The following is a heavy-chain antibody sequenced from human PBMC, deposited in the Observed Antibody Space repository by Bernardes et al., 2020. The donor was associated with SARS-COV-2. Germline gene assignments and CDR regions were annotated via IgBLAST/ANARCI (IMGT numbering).Heavy chain of an antibody. V-gene: IGHV3-23*01. CDR1: GFTFSSYA. Sequence: GGSLRLSCAASGFTFSSYAMSWVRQAPGKGLGWVSAISGSGGSTYYADSVKGRFTISRDNSKNTLYLQMNSLRAEDTAVYYCAKGPRATGDYFDYWGQGTLVTVSS. CDR3: AKGPRATGDYFDY. D-gene: IGHD1-26*01. CDR2: ISGSGGST. J-gene: IGHJ4*02.